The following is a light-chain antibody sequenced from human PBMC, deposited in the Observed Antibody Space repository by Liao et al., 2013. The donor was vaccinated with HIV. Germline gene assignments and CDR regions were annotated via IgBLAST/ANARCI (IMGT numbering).Light chain of an antibody. CDR1: QLGNKN. CDR3: QAWDSSTYWV. Sequence: SYELTQPPSVSVSPGQTASITCSGDQLGNKNICWYQQKPGQSPVLVIYEDDKRPSGIPERFSGSNSGTTATLAISGAQAMDEADYYCQAWDSSTYWVFGGGTKLTVL. J-gene: IGLJ3*02. V-gene: IGLV3-1*01. CDR2: EDD.